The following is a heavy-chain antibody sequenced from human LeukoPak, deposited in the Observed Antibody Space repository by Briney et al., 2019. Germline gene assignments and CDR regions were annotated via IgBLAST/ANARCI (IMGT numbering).Heavy chain of an antibody. Sequence: PGGSLRLSCAASGITFSSNWMTWVRQAPGKGLEWVANMKEDGSEKYYVDSVKGRFTISRDKAKNSLYLQMNSLRGEDTAVYYWARFEGATIDYWGQGTLVTVSS. V-gene: IGHV3-7*01. D-gene: IGHD1-26*01. CDR1: GITFSSNW. CDR3: ARFEGATIDY. J-gene: IGHJ4*02. CDR2: MKEDGSEK.